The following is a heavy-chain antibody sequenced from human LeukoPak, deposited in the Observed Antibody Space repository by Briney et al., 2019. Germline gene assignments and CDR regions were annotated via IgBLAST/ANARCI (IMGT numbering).Heavy chain of an antibody. D-gene: IGHD3-10*01. CDR2: INHSGST. J-gene: IGHJ4*02. Sequence: SETLSLTCAVYGGSFSGYYWSWIRQPPGKGLEWIGEINHSGSTNYNPSLKSRVTISVDTSKNQFSLKLSSVTAADTAAYYCARARVWFGECLDYWGQGTLVTASS. CDR1: GGSFSGYY. V-gene: IGHV4-34*01. CDR3: ARARVWFGECLDY.